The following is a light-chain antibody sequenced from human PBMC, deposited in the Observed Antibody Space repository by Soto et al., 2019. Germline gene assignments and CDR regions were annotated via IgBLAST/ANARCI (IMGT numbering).Light chain of an antibody. J-gene: IGLJ2*01. CDR2: DVN. Sequence: QSALTQPPSASGSPGQSVTISCTGTNSDVGGYNTVSWYQQHPGRAPKLILFDVNQRPSGVPDRFSGSKSFNAASLTVSGLQPEDEAHYYCVSYAANNHFVVFGGGTKLTVL. V-gene: IGLV2-8*01. CDR3: VSYAANNHFVV. CDR1: NSDVGGYNT.